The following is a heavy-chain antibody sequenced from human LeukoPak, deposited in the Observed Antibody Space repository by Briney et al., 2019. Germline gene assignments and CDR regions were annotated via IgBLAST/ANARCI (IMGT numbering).Heavy chain of an antibody. CDR2: IYTSGRT. V-gene: IGHV4-4*07. J-gene: IGHJ5*02. CDR3: AREGWGRRGYSGYVQTWFDP. Sequence: SETLSLTCTVSGGSISSYYWSWIRQPAGKGLEWIGRIYTSGRTNYNPSLKSRVTMSVDTSKNQFSLKLSSVTAADTAVYYCAREGWGRRGYSGYVQTWFDPWGQGTLVTVSS. D-gene: IGHD5-12*01. CDR1: GGSISSYY.